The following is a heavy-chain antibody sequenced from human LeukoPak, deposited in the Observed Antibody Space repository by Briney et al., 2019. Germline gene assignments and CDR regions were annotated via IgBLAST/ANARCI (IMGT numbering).Heavy chain of an antibody. D-gene: IGHD3-10*01. CDR1: GYTLTELS. CDR3: ATGPWSYGSGSYSDY. Sequence: ASVKVSCKVSGYTLTELSMHWVRQAPGKGLEWMGGFDPEDGETIYAQKFQGRVTMTEDTSTDTAYMELSSLRSEDTAVYYCATGPWSYGSGSYSDYWGQGTLVTVSS. J-gene: IGHJ4*02. CDR2: FDPEDGET. V-gene: IGHV1-24*01.